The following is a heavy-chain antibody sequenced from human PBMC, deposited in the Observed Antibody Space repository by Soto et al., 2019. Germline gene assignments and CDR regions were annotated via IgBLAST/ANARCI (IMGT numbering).Heavy chain of an antibody. J-gene: IGHJ4*02. D-gene: IGHD5-18*01. CDR2: ITSSGATT. V-gene: IGHV3-23*01. Sequence: EVQLLESGGGLVQPGGSLRLSCAASGFTFISYAMSWVRQAPGKGLEWVSSITSSGATTYHADSVKGRFIISRDNSKNTLHLQMNSLRAEDTAVYYCAKGGYSHGYIDHWGQGTLVTVSS. CDR1: GFTFISYA. CDR3: AKGGYSHGYIDH.